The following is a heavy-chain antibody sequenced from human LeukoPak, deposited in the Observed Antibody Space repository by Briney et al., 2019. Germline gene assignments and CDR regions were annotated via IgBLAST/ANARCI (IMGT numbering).Heavy chain of an antibody. D-gene: IGHD3-10*01. CDR3: ARQTTMVRGVTTLYNWFDP. CDR1: GYSFTSYW. J-gene: IGHJ5*02. CDR2: IYPGDSDT. V-gene: IGHV5-51*01. Sequence: GESLKISCKGSGYSFTSYWIGWVRQMPGKGLEWMGIIYPGDSDTRYSPSFQGQVTISADKSISTAYLQWSSLKASDTAMYYCARQTTMVRGVTTLYNWFDPWGQGTLVTVPS.